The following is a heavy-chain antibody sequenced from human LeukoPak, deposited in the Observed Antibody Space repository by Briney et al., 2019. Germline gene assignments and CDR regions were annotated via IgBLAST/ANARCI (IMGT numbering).Heavy chain of an antibody. CDR1: GYTFTNYG. V-gene: IGHV1-18*01. D-gene: IGHD5/OR15-5a*01. Sequence: ASVKVSCKASGYTFTNYGITWVRQAPGQGLEWMGWISVYNGNTNYAQKLQGRVTMTTDTSTSTGYMELRSLRSDDTAVYYCATASTSDAFDIWGQGTMVTVSS. CDR3: ATASTSDAFDI. CDR2: ISVYNGNT. J-gene: IGHJ3*02.